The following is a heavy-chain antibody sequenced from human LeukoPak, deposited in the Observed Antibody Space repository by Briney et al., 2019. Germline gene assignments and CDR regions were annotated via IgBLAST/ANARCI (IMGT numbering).Heavy chain of an antibody. Sequence: GGTLRLSCAASGFTFSSYGMSWVRQAPGKGLEWVSTISGSGDSTYYADSVKGRFTTSRDNSKNTLYLQMNSLRVEDTAVYYCAKGAYYGDWGQGTLVTISS. J-gene: IGHJ4*02. CDR3: AKGAYYGD. CDR1: GFTFSSYG. CDR2: ISGSGDST. V-gene: IGHV3-23*01. D-gene: IGHD3-3*01.